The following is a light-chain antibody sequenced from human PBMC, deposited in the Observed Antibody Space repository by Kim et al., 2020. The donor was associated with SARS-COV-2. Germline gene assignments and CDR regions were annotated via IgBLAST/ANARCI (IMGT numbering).Light chain of an antibody. CDR3: SSYTSSSTFWV. CDR1: SSDVGGYVY. CDR2: DVS. J-gene: IGLJ3*02. V-gene: IGLV2-14*04. Sequence: SITISCTGTSSDVGGYVYVSWYQQHPGKAPKLMIYDVSKRPSGVSNRFSGSKSGNTASLTISGLQAEDEADYYCSSYTSSSTFWVFGGGTQLTVL.